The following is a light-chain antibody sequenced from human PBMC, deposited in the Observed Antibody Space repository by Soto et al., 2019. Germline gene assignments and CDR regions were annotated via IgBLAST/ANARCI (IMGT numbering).Light chain of an antibody. CDR3: SSYTSSSPPVV. J-gene: IGLJ2*01. V-gene: IGLV2-14*01. CDR1: SSDVGGYNY. Sequence: QSALTQPASVSGSPGQSITISCTGTSSDVGGYNYVSWYQQHPGKAPKLMIYDVSNRPSGVSNRFSGSKSGNTASLTISGLQAEDAADYYCSSYTSSSPPVVFGGGTKLTVL. CDR2: DVS.